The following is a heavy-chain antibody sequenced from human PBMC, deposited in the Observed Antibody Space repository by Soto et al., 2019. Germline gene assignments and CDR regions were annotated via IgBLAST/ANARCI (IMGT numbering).Heavy chain of an antibody. CDR2: ITYDGSNK. CDR1: GFTFSSYA. J-gene: IGHJ6*02. Sequence: PGGSLRLSCAASGFTFSSYAMHWVRQAPGKGLEWVAVITYDGSNKSYADPVKGRFTISRDNVKNTVYLQMGSLRADDTAVYYCARGLKNYYGVDVWGQGTTVTSP. CDR3: ARGLKNYYGVDV. V-gene: IGHV3-30-3*01.